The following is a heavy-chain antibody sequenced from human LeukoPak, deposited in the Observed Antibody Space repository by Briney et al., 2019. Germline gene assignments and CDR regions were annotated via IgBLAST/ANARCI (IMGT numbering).Heavy chain of an antibody. J-gene: IGHJ6*03. CDR2: ISPSGDIT. V-gene: IGHV3-23*01. D-gene: IGHD2/OR15-2a*01. CDR3: AKGGNIRILDYYYYMDV. CDR1: GFTFSNHG. Sequence: GGSLRLSCAASGFTFSNHGMNWVRQAPGKGLEWVSGISPSGDITYYADSVKGRFTISRDNSKNTLYMQMNSLKVEDTAVYYCAKGGNIRILDYYYYMDVWGKGTTVTVSS.